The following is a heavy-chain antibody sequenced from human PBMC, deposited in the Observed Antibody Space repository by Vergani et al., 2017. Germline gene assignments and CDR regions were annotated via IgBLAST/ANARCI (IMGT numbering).Heavy chain of an antibody. CDR1: GGSISSYY. J-gene: IGHJ4*02. Sequence: QVQLHESGPGLVKPSETLSLTCTVSGGSISSYYWSWIRQPPGKGLEWIGYIYYSGSTNYNPSLKSRVTISVDTSKNQFSLKLSSVTAADTAVYYCARSRSPYYGGNDYWGQGTLVTVSS. CDR2: IYYSGST. D-gene: IGHD4-23*01. CDR3: ARSRSPYYGGNDY. V-gene: IGHV4-59*01.